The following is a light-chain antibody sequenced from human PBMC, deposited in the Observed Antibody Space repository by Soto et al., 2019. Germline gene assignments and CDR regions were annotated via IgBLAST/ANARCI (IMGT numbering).Light chain of an antibody. Sequence: EIVLTQSTGTLSLSPGGRATLSCRAGQSISSTYLTWYHQKPGQAPRLLIYYASRRSTGIPDRFSGSGSGTDFSLTISRLEPEDFAVYYCQHYDSARWTFGLGTKVDI. J-gene: IGKJ1*01. CDR1: QSISSTY. CDR2: YAS. CDR3: QHYDSARWT. V-gene: IGKV3-20*01.